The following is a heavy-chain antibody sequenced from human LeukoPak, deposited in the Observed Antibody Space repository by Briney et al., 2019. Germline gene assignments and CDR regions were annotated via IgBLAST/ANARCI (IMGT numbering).Heavy chain of an antibody. V-gene: IGHV4-39*07. CDR1: GGSIRSSPDH. CDR2: VDHSGSP. Sequence: SETLSLTCSVSGGSIRSSPDHWGWVRQPPGKELEWIGSVDHSGSPYYNPPLKNRVTISVDTSKNQFSLNLSSVTAADTAVYYCARDLGGVPWYMDVWGKGTTVTVSS. D-gene: IGHD3-16*01. CDR3: ARDLGGVPWYMDV. J-gene: IGHJ6*03.